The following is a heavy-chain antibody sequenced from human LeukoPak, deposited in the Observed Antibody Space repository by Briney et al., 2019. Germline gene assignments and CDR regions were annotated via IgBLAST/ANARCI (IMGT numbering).Heavy chain of an antibody. CDR3: ARVLGYCSSTRCWRGWFDP. J-gene: IGHJ5*02. Sequence: SETLCLTCTVSGGSISSSSYYWSWIRQPAGKGLEWIGRIYTSGSTNYNPSLKSRVTMSVDTSKNQFSLKLSSVTAADTAVYYCARVLGYCSSTRCWRGWFDPWGQGTLVTVSS. CDR2: IYTSGST. D-gene: IGHD2-2*01. CDR1: GGSISSSSYY. V-gene: IGHV4-61*02.